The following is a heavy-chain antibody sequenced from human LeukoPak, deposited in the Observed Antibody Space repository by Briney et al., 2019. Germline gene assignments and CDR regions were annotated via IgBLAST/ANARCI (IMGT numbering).Heavy chain of an antibody. J-gene: IGHJ4*02. D-gene: IGHD3-10*01. CDR2: THPDDSDT. CDR3: AIAMVRGDRYFNY. V-gene: IGHV5-51*06. Sequence: GESLKISCKGSGYRFINYWIAWVRQMPGKGLEYMGITHPDDSDTRYSPSFQGQVTISADKSIRTAYLQWNSLKASDTAMYYCAIAMVRGDRYFNYWGQGTLVTVSS. CDR1: GYRFINYW.